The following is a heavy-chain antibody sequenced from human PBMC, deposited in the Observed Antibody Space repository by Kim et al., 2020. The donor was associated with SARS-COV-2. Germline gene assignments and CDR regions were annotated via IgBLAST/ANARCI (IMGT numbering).Heavy chain of an antibody. V-gene: IGHV1-69*04. D-gene: IGHD6-19*01. CDR2: IIPILGIA. CDR3: ARETVAGTLSYQRWYFDL. Sequence: SVKVSCKASGGTFSSYIISWVRQAPGQGLEWMGRIIPILGIANYAQKFQGRVTITADKSTSTAYMELSSLRSEDTAVYYCARETVAGTLSYQRWYFDLWGRGTLVTVSS. J-gene: IGHJ2*01. CDR1: GGTFSSYI.